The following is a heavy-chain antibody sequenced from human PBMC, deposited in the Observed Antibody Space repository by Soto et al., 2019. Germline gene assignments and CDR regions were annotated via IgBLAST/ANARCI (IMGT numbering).Heavy chain of an antibody. CDR1: GFIVSNND. J-gene: IGHJ6*02. CDR3: ARDLRQGASGATVYGMDV. V-gene: IGHV3-30*03. Sequence: QVQPVESGGGEVQPGTSLRLSCIASGFIVSNNDMHWVRQAPGKGLEWVALVSHDGRKTFYADSVKGRLTIYRDNSKNTVYLHMNNLRPEDTAVYRCARDLRQGASGATVYGMDVWGQGTTVTVSS. CDR2: VSHDGRKT. D-gene: IGHD7-27*01.